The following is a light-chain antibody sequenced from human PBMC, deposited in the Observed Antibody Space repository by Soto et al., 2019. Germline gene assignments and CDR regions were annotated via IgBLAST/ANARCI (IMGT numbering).Light chain of an antibody. Sequence: DVVMTQYPLSLPVTLGQPASISCRSNQSLVHSDGIAYFSWFQQRPGRSPRRLIYKVSNRDSGVPDRFRGSGAGTDFTLTISWVEVEDVGVYYCLQATQFPWTFGQGTKVDVK. J-gene: IGKJ1*01. V-gene: IGKV2-30*02. CDR1: QSLVHSDGIAY. CDR3: LQATQFPWT. CDR2: KVS.